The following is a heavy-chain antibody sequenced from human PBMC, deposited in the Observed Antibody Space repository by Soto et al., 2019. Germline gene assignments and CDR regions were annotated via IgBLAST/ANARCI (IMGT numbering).Heavy chain of an antibody. CDR1: GGSFSGYY. CDR2: INHSGST. D-gene: IGHD3-9*01. V-gene: IGHV4-34*01. Sequence: SGTLSLTCAVYGGSFSGYYWSWIRQPPGKGLEWIGEINHSGSTNYNPSLKSRVTISVDTSKNQFSLKLSSVTAADTAVYYCARENYDILTGYSQIDYWGQGTLVTVSS. J-gene: IGHJ4*02. CDR3: ARENYDILTGYSQIDY.